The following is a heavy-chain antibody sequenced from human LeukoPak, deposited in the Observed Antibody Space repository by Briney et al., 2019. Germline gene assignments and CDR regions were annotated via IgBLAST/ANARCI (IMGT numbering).Heavy chain of an antibody. Sequence: SETLSLTCAVYGGSFSGYYCTWIRQSPGKGLEWIGEVHHSRGTSYNPSLKGRVSMSLDTSEKQFSLKLTSVTDADAGVYYCARATADFWSALSALPNYWGQGTLVTVSS. D-gene: IGHD3-3*01. CDR1: GGSFSGYY. CDR3: ARATADFWSALSALPNY. J-gene: IGHJ4*02. CDR2: VHHSRGT. V-gene: IGHV4-34*01.